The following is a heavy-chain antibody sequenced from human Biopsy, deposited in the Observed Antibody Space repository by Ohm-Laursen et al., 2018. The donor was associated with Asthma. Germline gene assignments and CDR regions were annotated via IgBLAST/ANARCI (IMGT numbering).Heavy chain of an antibody. CDR2: ISYDGSNK. Sequence: SRRLSCAASEFTFSSYGMHWVRQAPGKGLEWVAVISYDGSNKYYADSVKGRFTISRDNSKNTLYLQMNSLRAEDTAVYYCASQSSGPDFWSGYYYFDYWGQGTLVTVSS. CDR3: ASQSSGPDFWSGYYYFDY. CDR1: EFTFSSYG. J-gene: IGHJ4*02. V-gene: IGHV3-30*03. D-gene: IGHD3-3*01.